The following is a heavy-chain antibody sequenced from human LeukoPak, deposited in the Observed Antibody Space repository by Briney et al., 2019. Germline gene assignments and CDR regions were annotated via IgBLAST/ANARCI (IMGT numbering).Heavy chain of an antibody. Sequence: PSETLSLTCTVSGGSISSYYWSWIRQPAGKGLEWIGRIYTSGSTNYNPSLKSRVTMLVDTSKNQFSLKLSSVTAADTAVYYCARDLGRSGSSWYGWFDPWGQGTLVTVSS. D-gene: IGHD6-13*01. CDR1: GGSISSYY. CDR2: IYTSGST. V-gene: IGHV4-4*07. J-gene: IGHJ5*02. CDR3: ARDLGRSGSSWYGWFDP.